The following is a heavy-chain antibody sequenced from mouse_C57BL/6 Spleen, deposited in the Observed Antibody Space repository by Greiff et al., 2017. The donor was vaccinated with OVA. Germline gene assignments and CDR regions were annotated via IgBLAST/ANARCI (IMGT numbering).Heavy chain of an antibody. D-gene: IGHD1-1*01. J-gene: IGHJ4*01. Sequence: DVKLVESGGGLVKPGGSLKLSCAASGFTFSDYGMHWVRQAPEKGLEWVAYISSGSSTIYYADTVKGRFTISRDNATNTQVLLMTSLRAEDTAMYYCARRYCGSSHAMDYWGQGTSVTVSS. CDR3: ARRYCGSSHAMDY. CDR2: ISSGSSTI. CDR1: GFTFSDYG. V-gene: IGHV5-17*01.